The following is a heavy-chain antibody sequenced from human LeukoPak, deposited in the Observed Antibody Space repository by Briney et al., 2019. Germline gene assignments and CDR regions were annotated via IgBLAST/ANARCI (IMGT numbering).Heavy chain of an antibody. Sequence: ASVKVSCKASGYTFTSYGISWVRQAPGQGLEWMGWISAYNGNTNYAQKLQGRVTMTTDTSTSTAYMELRSLRSDDTAVYYCARDRRAMVGYYYYYMDVWGKGTTVTVSS. CDR3: ARDRRAMVGYYYYYMDV. CDR1: GYTFTSYG. J-gene: IGHJ6*03. CDR2: ISAYNGNT. D-gene: IGHD5-18*01. V-gene: IGHV1-18*01.